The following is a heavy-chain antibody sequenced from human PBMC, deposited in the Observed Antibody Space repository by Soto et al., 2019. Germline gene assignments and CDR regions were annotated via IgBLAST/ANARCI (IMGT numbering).Heavy chain of an antibody. D-gene: IGHD3-10*01. CDR2: FYYSGST. CDR3: ARALYGSGVLDV. V-gene: IGHV4-59*12. J-gene: IGHJ6*02. Sequence: HSETLSLTCSVSGGSITSYYWSCIRQPPGKGLEWIGTFYYSGSTNYNPSLKSRVTISVDTSKNQFSLKLNSVTAADTAVYYCARALYGSGVLDVWGQGTTVTVSS. CDR1: GGSITSYY.